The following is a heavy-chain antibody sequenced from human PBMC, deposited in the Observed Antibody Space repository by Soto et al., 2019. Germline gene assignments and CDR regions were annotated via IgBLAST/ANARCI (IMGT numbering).Heavy chain of an antibody. D-gene: IGHD6-6*01. V-gene: IGHV1-18*01. CDR2: ISAYNGNT. CDR3: AREGLSSSSGFNYCYYGMDV. J-gene: IGHJ6*02. Sequence: QVQLVQSGAEVKKPGASVKVSCKASGYTFTSYGISWVRQAPGQGLEWMGWISAYNGNTNYAQKLQGRVTMTTDTSTSKAYMELRSLRSDDTAVYYCAREGLSSSSGFNYCYYGMDVWGQGTTVTVSS. CDR1: GYTFTSYG.